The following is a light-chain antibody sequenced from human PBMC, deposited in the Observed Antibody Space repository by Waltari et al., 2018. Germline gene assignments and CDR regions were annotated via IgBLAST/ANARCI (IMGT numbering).Light chain of an antibody. CDR2: GAS. CDR1: QSVSSSY. Sequence: EIVLTQSPGTLSLSPGERATLSCRASQSVSSSYLAWYQQKPGQAPRLRIYGASSRATGIPDRFSGSGSGTDFTLTISRLAPQDLAVYYCQQYGSSPQTFGQGTKVEIK. J-gene: IGKJ1*01. CDR3: QQYGSSPQT. V-gene: IGKV3-20*01.